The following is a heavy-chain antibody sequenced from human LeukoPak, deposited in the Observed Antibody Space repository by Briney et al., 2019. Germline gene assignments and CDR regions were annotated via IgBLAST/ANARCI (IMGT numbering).Heavy chain of an antibody. CDR1: GFTFTSYG. D-gene: IGHD2-21*02. V-gene: IGHV3-23*01. CDR3: AKDISGGDCPDY. Sequence: GGTLRLSCAASGFTFTSYGMSWVRQAPGKGLEWVSAISGSGGSTYYADSVRDRFTISRDNSKNTLYLQMNSLRAEDTAVYYCAKDISGGDCPDYWGQGTLVTVSS. J-gene: IGHJ4*02. CDR2: ISGSGGST.